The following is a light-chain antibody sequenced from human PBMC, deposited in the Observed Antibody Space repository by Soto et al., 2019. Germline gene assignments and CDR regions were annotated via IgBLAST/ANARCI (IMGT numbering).Light chain of an antibody. CDR1: QDISSY. Sequence: DIQLTQSPSFLSASVGDRVTITCRASQDISSYLAWYQQRPGKVPRFLTHSASTLQSGVPSRFSATGSGTTFTLTISSLQPEDIATEYGQQLNRFPRTFGQGTKVEV. J-gene: IGKJ1*01. CDR2: SAS. CDR3: QQLNRFPRT. V-gene: IGKV1-9*01.